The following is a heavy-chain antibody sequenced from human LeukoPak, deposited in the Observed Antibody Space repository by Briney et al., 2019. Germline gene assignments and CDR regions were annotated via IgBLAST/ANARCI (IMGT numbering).Heavy chain of an antibody. V-gene: IGHV3-30*03. CDR3: ASDYYYYYLGV. J-gene: IGHJ6*03. Sequence: QTGGSLRLSCAASGFTFSSYGMHWVRQAPGKGLEWVAVISYDGSNKYYADSVKGRFTISRDNAKNTLFLQMNSLRAEDTAVYFRASDYYYYYLGVWGKGTTVTVSS. CDR1: GFTFSSYG. CDR2: ISYDGSNK.